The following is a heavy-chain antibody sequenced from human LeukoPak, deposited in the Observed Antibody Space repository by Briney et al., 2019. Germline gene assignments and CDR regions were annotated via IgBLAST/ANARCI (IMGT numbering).Heavy chain of an antibody. Sequence: GASVKVSCKASGYTFTSYGISWVRQAPGQGLEWMGWISAYNGNTNYAQKLQGRVTMTTDTSTSTAYMELRSLRSDDTAVYYCARDGNSGSYSYYYYYYMGVWGKGTTVTVSS. CDR2: ISAYNGNT. J-gene: IGHJ6*03. CDR1: GYTFTSYG. D-gene: IGHD1-26*01. V-gene: IGHV1-18*01. CDR3: ARDGNSGSYSYYYYYYMGV.